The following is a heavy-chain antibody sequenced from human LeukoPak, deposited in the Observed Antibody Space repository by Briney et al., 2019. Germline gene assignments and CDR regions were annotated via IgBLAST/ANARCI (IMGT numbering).Heavy chain of an antibody. V-gene: IGHV3-9*01. J-gene: IGHJ6*02. Sequence: GGSLRLSCAASGFTFDDYAMHWVRQAPGKSLECVSGISWNSGSIGYADSVKGRFTISRDNAKNSLYLQMNSLRAEDTALYYCAKDNSYNWKNGMDVWGQGTTVTVSS. CDR2: ISWNSGSI. CDR1: GFTFDDYA. D-gene: IGHD1-20*01. CDR3: AKDNSYNWKNGMDV.